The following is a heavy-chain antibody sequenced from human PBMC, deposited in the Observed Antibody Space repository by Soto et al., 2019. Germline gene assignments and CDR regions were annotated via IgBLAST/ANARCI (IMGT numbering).Heavy chain of an antibody. CDR3: AGAGERVLEWANPYYCYVMDV. Sequence: ASVQVSCKASGYTFTSYAMHWVRQAPGQRLEWMGWINAGNGNTKYSQKFQGRVTITRDTSASTAYMELSSLRSEDTAVYYCAGAGERVLEWANPYYCYVMDVWGQGTTVTVSS. CDR2: INAGNGNT. CDR1: GYTFTSYA. D-gene: IGHD3-3*01. V-gene: IGHV1-3*01. J-gene: IGHJ6*02.